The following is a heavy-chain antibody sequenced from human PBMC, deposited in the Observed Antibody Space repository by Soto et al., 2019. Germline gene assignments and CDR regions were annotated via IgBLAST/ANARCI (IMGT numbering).Heavy chain of an antibody. CDR1: GGSFSGYY. J-gene: IGHJ4*02. CDR3: ATGVWYYGSGLDY. D-gene: IGHD3-10*01. CDR2: INHSGST. Sequence: SETLSLTCAVYGGSFSGYYWGWIRQPPGKGLEWIGEINHSGSTNYNPSLKSRVTISVDTSKSQFSLKLSSVTAADTAVYYCATGVWYYGSGLDYWGQGTLVTVSS. V-gene: IGHV4-34*01.